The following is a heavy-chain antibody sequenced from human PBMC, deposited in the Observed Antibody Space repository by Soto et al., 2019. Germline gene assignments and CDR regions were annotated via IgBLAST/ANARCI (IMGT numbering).Heavy chain of an antibody. CDR2: ISLYSDGT. V-gene: IGHV1-18*01. CDR3: ARVVPGAEAWFGP. CDR1: GYPFSNYG. J-gene: IGHJ5*02. Sequence: GGSVKVSFKTSGYPFSNYGITLVRQAPGQPLEWLGWISLYSDGTSYAQKFRGRVSMTTDTSTTTAYMELRSLRSYDTAVYYCARVVPGAEAWFGPWGQGTLVTVSS.